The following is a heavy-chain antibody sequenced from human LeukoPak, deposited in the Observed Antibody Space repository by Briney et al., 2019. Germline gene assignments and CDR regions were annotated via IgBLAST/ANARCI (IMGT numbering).Heavy chain of an antibody. CDR2: VNPNSGNT. D-gene: IGHD6-6*01. Sequence: GASVTVSCKASVYTFTSYDVNWVRQATGQGREGMGWVNPNSGNTAYAQNFQGRVTMPSHTSINTAYMELSSLRSEDTAVYYCARGAWTSSFDYWGQGTLVTVSS. J-gene: IGHJ4*02. CDR1: VYTFTSYD. V-gene: IGHV1-8*01. CDR3: ARGAWTSSFDY.